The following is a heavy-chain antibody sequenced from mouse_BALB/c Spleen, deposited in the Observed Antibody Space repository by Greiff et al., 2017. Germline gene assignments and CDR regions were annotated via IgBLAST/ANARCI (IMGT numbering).Heavy chain of an antibody. CDR2: ISYSGST. D-gene: IGHD4-1*02. Sequence: DVQLQESGPGLVKPSQSLSLTCTVTGYSITSDYAWNWIRQFPGNKLEWMGYISYSGSTSYNPSLKSRISITRDTSKNQFFLQLNSVTTEDTATYYCASPNWDDAMDYWGQGTSVTVSS. CDR1: GYSITSDYA. CDR3: ASPNWDDAMDY. J-gene: IGHJ4*01. V-gene: IGHV3-2*02.